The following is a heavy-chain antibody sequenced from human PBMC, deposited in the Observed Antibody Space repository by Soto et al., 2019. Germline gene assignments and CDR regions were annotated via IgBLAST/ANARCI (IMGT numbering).Heavy chain of an antibody. J-gene: IGHJ4*02. CDR3: ARSEEYYDSSDSGPFED. Sequence: PSATLSLTCTVSGGSISSYYWSWIRQPPGKGLEWIGYIYYSGSTNYNPSLKSRVTISVDTSKNQFSLKLSSVTAADTAVYYCARSEEYYDSSDSGPFEDRGQGTLVNV. V-gene: IGHV4-59*01. CDR2: IYYSGST. D-gene: IGHD3-22*01. CDR1: GGSISSYY.